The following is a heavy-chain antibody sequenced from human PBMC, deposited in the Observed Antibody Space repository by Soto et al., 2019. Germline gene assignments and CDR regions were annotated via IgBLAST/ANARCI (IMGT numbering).Heavy chain of an antibody. CDR3: VKDSTVSGVRQGLDF. CDR2: IIWNSAYI. CDR1: GFTFDDYA. V-gene: IGHV3-9*01. D-gene: IGHD6-19*01. J-gene: IGHJ4*02. Sequence: GGSLRLSCAVSGFTFDDYAMHWVRQAPGKGLEWVAGIIWNSAYIVYADSVKGRFTISRDNAKNSLYLQMNSLRAEDTALYYCVKDSTVSGVRQGLDFWGRGALVTVSS.